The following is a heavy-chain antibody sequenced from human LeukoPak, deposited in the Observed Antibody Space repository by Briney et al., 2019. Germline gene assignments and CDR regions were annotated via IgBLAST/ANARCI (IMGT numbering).Heavy chain of an antibody. D-gene: IGHD1-7*01. CDR3: ARDELDAVDI. Sequence: GRSLRLSCAASGFTFGSHGMRWVRQAPGKGLEWVAVIWYDGSNKYYADSVKGRFTISRDNSKNTLCLQMNSLRAEDTAVYYCARDELDAVDIWGQGTMVTVSS. V-gene: IGHV3-33*01. CDR1: GFTFGSHG. CDR2: IWYDGSNK. J-gene: IGHJ3*02.